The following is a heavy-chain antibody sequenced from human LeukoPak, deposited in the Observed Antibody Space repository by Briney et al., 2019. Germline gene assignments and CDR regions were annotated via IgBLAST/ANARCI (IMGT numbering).Heavy chain of an antibody. D-gene: IGHD1-26*01. CDR1: GGSISSSNW. CDR2: IYHSGST. J-gene: IGHJ3*02. Sequence: NPSGTLSLTCAVSGGSISSSNWWSWIRQPPGKGLEWIGEIYHSGSTNYNPSLKSRVTISVDKSKTQFSLKLSSVTAADTAVYYCARDTWEPRYAFDIWGQGTMVTVSS. CDR3: ARDTWEPRYAFDI. V-gene: IGHV4-4*02.